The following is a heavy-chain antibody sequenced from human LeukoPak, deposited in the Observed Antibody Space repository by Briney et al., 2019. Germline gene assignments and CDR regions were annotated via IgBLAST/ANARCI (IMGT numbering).Heavy chain of an antibody. CDR1: GFTFSNYA. CDR3: AQNFNLDH. CDR2: ISVRGIT. Sequence: GGSLRLSCAASGFTFSNYAMAWVRQAPGKGLEWVSLISVRGITYYADPVRGRFTASRDDSKNTVSLQMNNLRAEDTALYYCAQNFNLDHWGQGALVTVSS. J-gene: IGHJ4*02. D-gene: IGHD1-7*01. V-gene: IGHV3-23*01.